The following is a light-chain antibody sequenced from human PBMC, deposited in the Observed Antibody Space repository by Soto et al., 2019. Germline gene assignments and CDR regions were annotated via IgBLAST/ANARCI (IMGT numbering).Light chain of an antibody. J-gene: IGKJ5*01. CDR2: EVS. CDR1: QSLLHITGETF. Sequence: VMTQTPLSLSPLPGQPTYISCKSRQSLLHITGETFLFWYLKKPGQYPQILIYEVSTRVSGVPDRFSGSGSGTDFTLEISRVETDDVGIYYCMQRTQLPPTFGQGTRLEIK. CDR3: MQRTQLPPT. V-gene: IGKV2D-29*02.